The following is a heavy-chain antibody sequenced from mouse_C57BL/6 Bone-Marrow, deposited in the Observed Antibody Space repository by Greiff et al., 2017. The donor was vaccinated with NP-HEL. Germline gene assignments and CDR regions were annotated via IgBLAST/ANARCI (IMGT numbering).Heavy chain of an antibody. CDR2: IRLKSDNYAT. Sequence: EVQLVESGGGLVQPGGSMKLSCVASGFTFSNYWMNWVRQSPEKGLEWVAQIRLKSDNYATHYAESVKGRFTISRDDSKSSVYLQMNNLRAEDTGIYYCTGDTTVVDNFDVWGTGTTVTVSS. J-gene: IGHJ1*03. D-gene: IGHD1-1*01. V-gene: IGHV6-3*01. CDR3: TGDTTVVDNFDV. CDR1: GFTFSNYW.